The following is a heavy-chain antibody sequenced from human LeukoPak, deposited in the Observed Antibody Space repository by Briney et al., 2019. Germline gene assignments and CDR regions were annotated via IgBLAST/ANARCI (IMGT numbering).Heavy chain of an antibody. CDR3: ARGGGYDILTGYYPHYYYYYYMDV. Sequence: SETLSLTCTVSGGSISSYYWSWIRQPAGKGLEWIGRIYISGSTNYNPSLKSRVTISVDTSKNQFSLKLSSVTAADTAVYYCARGGGYDILTGYYPHYYYYYYMDVWGKGTTVTASS. D-gene: IGHD3-9*01. V-gene: IGHV4-4*07. J-gene: IGHJ6*03. CDR2: IYISGST. CDR1: GGSISSYY.